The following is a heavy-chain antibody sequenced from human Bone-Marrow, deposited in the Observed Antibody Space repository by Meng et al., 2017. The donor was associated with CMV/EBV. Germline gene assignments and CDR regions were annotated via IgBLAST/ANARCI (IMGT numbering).Heavy chain of an antibody. CDR3: ARCGLRSSTSCYSEFDY. V-gene: IGHV1-2*02. Sequence: ASVKVSCKASGNTFTDHYLHWVRQAPGQGLEWMGWINPNSGGTNYAQKFQGRVTMTRDTSISTAYMELSRLRSDDTALYYCARCGLRSSTSCYSEFDYWGQGTLVTVSS. D-gene: IGHD2-2*02. CDR1: GNTFTDHY. J-gene: IGHJ4*02. CDR2: INPNSGGT.